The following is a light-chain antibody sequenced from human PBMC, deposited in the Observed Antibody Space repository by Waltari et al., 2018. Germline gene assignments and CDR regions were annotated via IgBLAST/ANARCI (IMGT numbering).Light chain of an antibody. CDR3: QHRDYWLWT. J-gene: IGKJ1*01. CDR2: DTW. CDR1: QSVSNY. V-gene: IGKV3-11*01. Sequence: EIVLTQSPATLSSSPGERATLPARASQSVSNYLAWYQQKPGQAPRLLIYDTWNRASGIPARFSGSGSGTDFTLTISYLEPEDFAVYYCQHRDYWLWTFGQGTKVEI.